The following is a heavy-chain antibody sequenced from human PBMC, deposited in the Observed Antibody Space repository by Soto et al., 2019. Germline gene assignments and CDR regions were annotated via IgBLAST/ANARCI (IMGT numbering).Heavy chain of an antibody. J-gene: IGHJ3*02. CDR3: AKDRSSGSWNAFDI. CDR2: ISWNSGSI. Sequence: EVQLVESGGGLVQPGRSLRLSCAAAGFTFDDYAMHWVRQAPGKGLEWVSGISWNSGSIGYADSVKGRFTISRDNAKNSLYLQMNSLRAEDTALYYCAKDRSSGSWNAFDIWGQGTMVTVSS. D-gene: IGHD6-19*01. CDR1: GFTFDDYA. V-gene: IGHV3-9*01.